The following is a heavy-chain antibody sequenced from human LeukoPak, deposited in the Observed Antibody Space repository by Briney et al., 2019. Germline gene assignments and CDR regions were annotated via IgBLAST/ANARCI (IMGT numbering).Heavy chain of an antibody. Sequence: ASVKVSCKASGYPFTYYYIHWVRQAPGQGLEWMGWINPNTGGASYAQKFQGRVTMTRDTSISTAYMELSRLRSDDTAVYYCATDSSGYYLPLFDHWGQGTPVTVSS. CDR3: ATDSSGYYLPLFDH. D-gene: IGHD3-22*01. J-gene: IGHJ4*02. CDR2: INPNTGGA. CDR1: GYPFTYYY. V-gene: IGHV1-2*02.